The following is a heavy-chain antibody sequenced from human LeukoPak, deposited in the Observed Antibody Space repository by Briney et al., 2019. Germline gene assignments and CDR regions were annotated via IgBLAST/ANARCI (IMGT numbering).Heavy chain of an antibody. J-gene: IGHJ4*02. Sequence: GGSLRLSYAASGFTFNNFAMSWVRQAPGKGLEWVSGISGSGGSTYYTDSVKGRFTISRDNSKNTLYLQMNSLNAEDTALYYCAKGRCSGGSCYGRGLDYWGQGTLVTVSS. CDR1: GFTFNNFA. V-gene: IGHV3-23*01. D-gene: IGHD2-15*01. CDR2: ISGSGGST. CDR3: AKGRCSGGSCYGRGLDY.